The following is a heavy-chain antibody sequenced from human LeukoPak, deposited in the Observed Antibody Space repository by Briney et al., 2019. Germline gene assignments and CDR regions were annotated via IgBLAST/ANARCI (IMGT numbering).Heavy chain of an antibody. CDR2: IYNSESI. D-gene: IGHD6-13*01. CDR1: GGSINGYY. Sequence: SETLSLTCTVSGGSINGYYWSWIRQPAGKGLEWIGRIYNSESINYNLSLKSRVTMSIDKSKNLFSLKLNSVTAADTAVYYCARDRSSSYTRDWFDPWGQGALVTVSS. J-gene: IGHJ5*02. V-gene: IGHV4-4*07. CDR3: ARDRSSSYTRDWFDP.